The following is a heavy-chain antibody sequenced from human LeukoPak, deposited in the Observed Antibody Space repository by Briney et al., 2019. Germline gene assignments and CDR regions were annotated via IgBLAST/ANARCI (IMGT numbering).Heavy chain of an antibody. CDR1: GYTFTSYY. D-gene: IGHD2-2*01. Sequence: ASVKVPCKASGYTFTSYYMHWVRQAPGQGLEWMGIINPSGGSTSYAQKFQGRVTMTRDTSTSTVYMELSSLRSEDTAVYYCARDSTPYCSSTSCYSVDPWGQGTLVTVSS. CDR3: ARDSTPYCSSTSCYSVDP. CDR2: INPSGGST. V-gene: IGHV1-46*03. J-gene: IGHJ5*02.